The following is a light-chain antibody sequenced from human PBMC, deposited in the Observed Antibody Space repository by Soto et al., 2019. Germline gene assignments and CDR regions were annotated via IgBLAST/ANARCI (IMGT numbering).Light chain of an antibody. Sequence: MTQFPAILSASPGGGATLSCRAAQDVTTSFAWYQLRRGQPPRLLIYDISTRATGVPARFSGSGSGTEFTLTISGLQSEDFALYFCQQYNNWPFSFGPGTRLEIK. CDR3: QQYNNWPFS. CDR2: DIS. J-gene: IGKJ5*01. CDR1: QDVTTS. V-gene: IGKV3-15*01.